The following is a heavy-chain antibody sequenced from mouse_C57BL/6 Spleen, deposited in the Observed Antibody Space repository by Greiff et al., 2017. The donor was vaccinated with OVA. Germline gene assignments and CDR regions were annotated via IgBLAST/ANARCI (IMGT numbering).Heavy chain of an antibody. CDR3: ARDNDYSAWFAY. J-gene: IGHJ3*01. D-gene: IGHD2-4*01. Sequence: DVHLVESGGGLVKPGGSLKLSCAASGLTFSSYAMSWVRQTPEKRLEWVATISDGGSYTYYPDNVKGRFTISRDNAKNNLYLQMSHLKSEDTAMYYCARDNDYSAWFAYWGQGTLVTVSA. V-gene: IGHV5-4*01. CDR2: ISDGGSYT. CDR1: GLTFSSYA.